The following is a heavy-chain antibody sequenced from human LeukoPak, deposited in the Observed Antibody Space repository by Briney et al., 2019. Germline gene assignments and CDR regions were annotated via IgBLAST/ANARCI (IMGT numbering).Heavy chain of an antibody. Sequence: PGGSLRLSCAASGFTFSSYWMSWVRQAPGKGLEWVANIKQDGSEKYYVDSVKGRFTISRDNAKNSLYLQMNSLRAEDTAVYYCAREYSSGWLGRFDPWGQGTLVTVSS. J-gene: IGHJ5*02. CDR3: AREYSSGWLGRFDP. D-gene: IGHD6-19*01. V-gene: IGHV3-7*01. CDR1: GFTFSSYW. CDR2: IKQDGSEK.